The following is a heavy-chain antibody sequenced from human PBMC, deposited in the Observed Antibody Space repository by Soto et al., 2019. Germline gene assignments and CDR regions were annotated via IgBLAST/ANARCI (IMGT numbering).Heavy chain of an antibody. CDR1: GGSISSGGYY. V-gene: IGHV4-31*03. CDR2: IYYSGST. CDR3: ARGXGYCSGGSCYHGATFDY. J-gene: IGHJ4*02. D-gene: IGHD2-15*01. Sequence: SETLSLTCTVSGGSISSGGYYWSWIRQHPGKGLEWIGYIYYSGSTYYNPSLKSRVTISVDASKNQFSLKLSSVTAADTAVYYCARGXGYCSGGSCYHGATFDYWGQGTLVTVSS.